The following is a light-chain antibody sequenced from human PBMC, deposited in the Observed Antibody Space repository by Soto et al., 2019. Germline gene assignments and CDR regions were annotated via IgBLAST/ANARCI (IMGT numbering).Light chain of an antibody. J-gene: IGLJ1*01. CDR1: SSNIGAGYD. V-gene: IGLV1-40*01. Sequence: SVLTQPPSVSGAPGQSITISCTGSSSNIGAGYDVHWYQQPPGTAPKLLIYNNSNRPSGVPDRFSGSKSGTSASLAITGLQAEDEADYYCQSYDSTLSAVFGTGTKVTVL. CDR2: NNS. CDR3: QSYDSTLSAV.